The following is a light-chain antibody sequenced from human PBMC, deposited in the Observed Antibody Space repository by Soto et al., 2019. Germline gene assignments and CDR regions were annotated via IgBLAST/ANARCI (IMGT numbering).Light chain of an antibody. CDR1: QSVSSNY. CDR2: GAS. CDR3: QQRLNWPPG. Sequence: EIVLTQSPGTLSLSPGERATLSCRASQSVSSNYLAWYQQKPGQAPRLLIYGASSRATGIPDRFSGSGSGTDFTLTIRRLEPADFGLYYCQQRLNWPPGVGQGTKVDIK. V-gene: IGKV3D-20*02. J-gene: IGKJ1*01.